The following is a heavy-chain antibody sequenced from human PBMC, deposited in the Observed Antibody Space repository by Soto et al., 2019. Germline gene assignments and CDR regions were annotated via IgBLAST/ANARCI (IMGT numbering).Heavy chain of an antibody. Sequence: RASVKVSFKASCYTFNTYGITWVRQAPGQGLEWMGWINPYNGNTKFAQKLQDRVTMTTATSTSTAYMELASLRSDDTAVYYCARGCIAVTTHLCYWGQGTLVTVSS. CDR1: CYTFNTYG. V-gene: IGHV1-18*01. CDR2: INPYNGNT. CDR3: ARGCIAVTTHLCY. J-gene: IGHJ4*02. D-gene: IGHD4-17*01.